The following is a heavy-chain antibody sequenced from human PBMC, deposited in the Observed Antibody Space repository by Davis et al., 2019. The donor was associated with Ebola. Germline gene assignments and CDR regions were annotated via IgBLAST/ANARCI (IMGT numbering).Heavy chain of an antibody. Sequence: MPSETLSLTCAVSGGSISSSNWWSWVRQPPGQELEWIGEIYHSGSTNYNPSLKSRVTISVDKSKNQFSLKLSSVTAADTAVYYCARGPHDRAIVVVIAHTPLGAFDIWGQGTMVTVSS. V-gene: IGHV4-4*02. CDR2: IYHSGST. CDR3: ARGPHDRAIVVVIAHTPLGAFDI. J-gene: IGHJ3*02. CDR1: GGSISSSNW. D-gene: IGHD2-21*01.